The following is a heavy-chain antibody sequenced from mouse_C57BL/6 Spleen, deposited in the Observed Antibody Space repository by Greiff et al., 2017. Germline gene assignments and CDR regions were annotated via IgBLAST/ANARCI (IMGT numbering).Heavy chain of an antibody. Sequence: QVQLQQPGAELVRPGTSVKLSCKASGYTFTSYWMHWVKQRPGQGLEWIGVIDPSDSYTNYNQKFKGKATLTVDTSSSTAYMQLSSLTAEDSAVYYCAGEDLLVDYWGQGTTLTVSS. CDR1: GYTFTSYW. J-gene: IGHJ2*01. CDR2: IDPSDSYT. V-gene: IGHV1-59*01. CDR3: AGEDLLVDY. D-gene: IGHD2-1*01.